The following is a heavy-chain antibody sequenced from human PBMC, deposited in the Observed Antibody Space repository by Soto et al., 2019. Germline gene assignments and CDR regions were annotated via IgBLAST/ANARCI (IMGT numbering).Heavy chain of an antibody. CDR1: GGIFSSYA. CDR3: ERVGGVGAHPGADY. Sequence: QVQLVQSGAEIKKPGSSVKVSCKASGGIFSSYAISWLRQAPGQGLEWLGAVNPILSQAYYAQNLQDRVTITTDESKRTTYMELSSLRSEDTAVYFCERVGGVGAHPGADYWGQGNLVTVS. D-gene: IGHD1-26*01. J-gene: IGHJ4*02. CDR2: VNPILSQA. V-gene: IGHV1-69*01.